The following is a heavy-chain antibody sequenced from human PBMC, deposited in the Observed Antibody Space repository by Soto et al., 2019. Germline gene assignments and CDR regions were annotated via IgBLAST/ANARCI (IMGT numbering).Heavy chain of an antibody. CDR3: ARWEDIVVVPAAMFDY. D-gene: IGHD2-2*01. V-gene: IGHV1-18*01. J-gene: IGHJ4*02. CDR2: ISAYNGNT. CDR1: GYTFTSYG. Sequence: QVQLVQSGAEVKKPGASVKVSCKASGYTFTSYGISWVRQAPGQGLEWMGWISAYNGNTNYAQKLQGRVTMTTDTSPSTAYMELRGLRSDATAVYYCARWEDIVVVPAAMFDYWGQGTLVTVSS.